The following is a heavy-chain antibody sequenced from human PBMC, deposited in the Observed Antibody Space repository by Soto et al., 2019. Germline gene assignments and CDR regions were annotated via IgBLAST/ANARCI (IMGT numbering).Heavy chain of an antibody. CDR1: GFTFSNAW. Sequence: GGSLRLSCAASGFTFSNAWMNWVRQAPGKGLEWVGRIKSKTDGGTTDYAEPVKGRFTNSRDDSKNTLYLQMNSLKTEDTAVYYCTTLRAVVTATYYYYYGMDVWGQGTTVTVSS. D-gene: IGHD2-21*02. J-gene: IGHJ6*02. CDR2: IKSKTDGGTT. V-gene: IGHV3-15*07. CDR3: TTLRAVVTATYYYYYGMDV.